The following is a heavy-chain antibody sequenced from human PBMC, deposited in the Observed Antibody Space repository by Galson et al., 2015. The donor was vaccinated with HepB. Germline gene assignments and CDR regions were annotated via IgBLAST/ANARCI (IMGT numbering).Heavy chain of an antibody. CDR2: ISAYNGNT. V-gene: IGHV1-18*01. Sequence: SVKVSCKASGYTFTSYGISWVRQAPGQGLEWMGWISAYNGNTNYAQKLQGRVTMTTDTSTSTAYMELRSLRSDDTAVYYCARGAAEYYDFWSGINYYYYYMDVWGKGTTVTVSS. J-gene: IGHJ6*03. CDR1: GYTFTSYG. D-gene: IGHD3-3*01. CDR3: ARGAAEYYDFWSGINYYYYYMDV.